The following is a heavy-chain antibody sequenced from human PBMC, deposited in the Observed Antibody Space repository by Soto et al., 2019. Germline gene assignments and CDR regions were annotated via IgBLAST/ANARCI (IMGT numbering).Heavy chain of an antibody. Sequence: GGSLRLSCAASGFTVSSNYMSWVRQAPGKGLEWVSVIYSGGSTYYADSVKGRFTISRDNSKNTLYLQMNSLRAEDTAVYYCGRGGRYSSSWYEGNFDYWGQGTLVTVSS. CDR1: GFTVSSNY. CDR2: IYSGGST. CDR3: GRGGRYSSSWYEGNFDY. D-gene: IGHD6-13*01. J-gene: IGHJ4*02. V-gene: IGHV3-53*01.